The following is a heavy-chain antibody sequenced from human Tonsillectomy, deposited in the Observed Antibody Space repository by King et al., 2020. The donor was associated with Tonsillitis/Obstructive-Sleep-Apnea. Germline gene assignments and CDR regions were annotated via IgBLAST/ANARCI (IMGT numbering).Heavy chain of an antibody. CDR2: ISSSSSTI. V-gene: IGHV3-48*02. Sequence: QLVQSGGGLVQPGGSLRLSCAASGFTFSSYSMNWFRQAPGKGLEWVSYISSSSSTIYYADSVKGRFTISRDNAKNSLYLQMNSLRDEDTAVYYCARDSYSRYRLELLQSPDWGQGTLVTVSS. J-gene: IGHJ4*02. CDR1: GFTFSSYS. D-gene: IGHD1-7*01. CDR3: ARDSYSRYRLELLQSPD.